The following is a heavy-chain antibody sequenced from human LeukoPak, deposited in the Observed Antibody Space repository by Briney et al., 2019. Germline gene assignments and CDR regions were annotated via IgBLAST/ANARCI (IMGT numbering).Heavy chain of an antibody. V-gene: IGHV5-51*01. CDR2: IYPGDSDT. D-gene: IGHD2-15*01. CDR1: GYSFTSYW. CDR3: ARRGAILGYCSGGSCHKNWFDP. J-gene: IGHJ5*02. Sequence: GESLKISCKGSGYSFTSYWIGWVRPMPGKGLEWMGIIYPGDSDTRYSPSFQGQVTISADKSISTAYLQWSSLKASDTAMYYCARRGAILGYCSGGSCHKNWFDPWGQGTLVTVSS.